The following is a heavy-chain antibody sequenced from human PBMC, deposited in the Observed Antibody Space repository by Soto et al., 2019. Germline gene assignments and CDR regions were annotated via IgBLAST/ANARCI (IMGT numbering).Heavy chain of an antibody. J-gene: IGHJ4*02. CDR1: GYNFTNYW. Sequence: GESLKISCDGSGYNFTNYWIGCLRQVPGKGLEWMGIIYPGDSDTRYSPSFQGQVTISAEKSISTAYLQWSRLKNSDTAMYYCARHTTGISREIDYWGQGTLVILSS. CDR3: ARHTTGISREIDY. V-gene: IGHV5-51*01. D-gene: IGHD1-1*01. CDR2: IYPGDSDT.